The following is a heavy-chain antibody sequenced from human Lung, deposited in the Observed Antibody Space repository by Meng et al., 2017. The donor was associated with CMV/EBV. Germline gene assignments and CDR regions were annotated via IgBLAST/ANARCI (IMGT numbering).Heavy chain of an antibody. J-gene: IGHJ4*02. D-gene: IGHD3-10*01. Sequence: STYVFTTYKIHWVRQAPGQMLEWMGWISGGKGDAKYSQKFQDRVTFTGNTSASTVYMEVRSLTPTDTAVYYCARGVLGAGSSTFDFWGQGSLVTVSS. CDR1: TYVFTTYK. V-gene: IGHV1-3*01. CDR2: ISGGKGDA. CDR3: ARGVLGAGSSTFDF.